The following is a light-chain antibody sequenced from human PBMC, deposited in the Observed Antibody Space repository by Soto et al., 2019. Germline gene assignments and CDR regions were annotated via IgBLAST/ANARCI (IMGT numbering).Light chain of an antibody. CDR1: QKISGW. J-gene: IGKJ2*01. CDR3: QQYDGYL. CDR2: DAS. V-gene: IGKV1-5*01. Sequence: DNQVTQSPSTLSASVGDRVTITCRASQKISGWLAWYQQKPGKAPKLLIYDASTLESGVPSRFSGSESGTEYTLTISGLQPDDFATYYCQQYDGYLVGQGTKLEIK.